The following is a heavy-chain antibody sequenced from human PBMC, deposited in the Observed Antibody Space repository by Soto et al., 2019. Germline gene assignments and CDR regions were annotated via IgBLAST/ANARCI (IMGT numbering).Heavy chain of an antibody. CDR2: IDPSDSYT. CDR3: VKGRFSFGSDYFDY. Sequence: GESLKISCKGSGYSFTSYWISWVRQMPGKGLEWMGRIDPSDSYTNYSPSFQGHVTISADKSISTAYLQWSSLRAEDTALYYCVKGRFSFGSDYFDYWGQGTPVTVSS. J-gene: IGHJ4*02. V-gene: IGHV5-10-1*01. D-gene: IGHD5-18*01. CDR1: GYSFTSYW.